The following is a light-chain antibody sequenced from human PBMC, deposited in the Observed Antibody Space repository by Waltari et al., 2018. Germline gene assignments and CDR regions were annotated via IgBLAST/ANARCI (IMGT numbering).Light chain of an antibody. Sequence: DIQMTQSPSSLSASVGHTVTISCRASKHIANYLAWYQVGPGKSPRLLIYVASRLQSGVPSRFSGSGFWTDFTLTITSLQPEDIATYYCQTYKTVPLTFGGGTKVEIK. V-gene: IGKV1-27*01. CDR2: VAS. J-gene: IGKJ4*01. CDR3: QTYKTVPLT. CDR1: KHIANY.